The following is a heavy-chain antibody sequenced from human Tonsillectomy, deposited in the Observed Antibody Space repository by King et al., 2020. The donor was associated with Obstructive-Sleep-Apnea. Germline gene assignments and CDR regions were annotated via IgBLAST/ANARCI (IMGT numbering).Heavy chain of an antibody. CDR3: ARDNFHDNSLLYAMDV. Sequence: VQLVESGGGVVQPGRSLRLSCAASGFAFSFYTMYWVRQAPGKGLEWVALISYDGSENYYGDYVKGRFTISRHNYKDILYLQMHSLRAEDSAVYFCARDNFHDNSLLYAMDVWGQGTTVTVSS. CDR1: GFAFSFYT. CDR2: ISYDGSEN. V-gene: IGHV3-30*04. J-gene: IGHJ6*02. D-gene: IGHD1-1*01.